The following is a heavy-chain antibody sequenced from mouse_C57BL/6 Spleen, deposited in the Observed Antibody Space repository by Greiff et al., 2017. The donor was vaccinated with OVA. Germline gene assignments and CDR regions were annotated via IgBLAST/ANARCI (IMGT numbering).Heavy chain of an antibody. CDR3: ARGNYGNRNFDY. CDR1: GYTFTTYP. J-gene: IGHJ2*01. V-gene: IGHV1-47*01. Sequence: QVQLKESGAELVKPGASVKMSCKASGYTFTTYPIEWMKQNHGKSLEWIGNFHPYNDDTKYNEKFKGKATLTVEKSSSTVYLELSRLTSDDSAVYYCARGNYGNRNFDYWGQGTTLTVSS. CDR2: FHPYNDDT. D-gene: IGHD1-1*01.